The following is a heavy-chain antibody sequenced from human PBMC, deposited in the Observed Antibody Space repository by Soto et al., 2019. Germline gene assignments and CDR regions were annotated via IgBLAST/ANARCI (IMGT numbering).Heavy chain of an antibody. J-gene: IGHJ3*02. V-gene: IGHV3-66*01. CDR3: ARAAVTGDAFDI. D-gene: IGHD7-27*01. CDR2: IYSGGST. Sequence: GESLKISCAASGFTVSSNYMSWVRQAPGKGLEWVSVIYSGGSTYYADSVKGRFTISRDNSKNTLYLQMNSLRAEDTAVYYCARAAVTGDAFDIWGQGTMVTVSS. CDR1: GFTVSSNY.